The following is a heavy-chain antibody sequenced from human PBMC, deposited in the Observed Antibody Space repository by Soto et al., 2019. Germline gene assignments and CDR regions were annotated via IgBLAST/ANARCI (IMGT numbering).Heavy chain of an antibody. V-gene: IGHV3-30-3*01. Sequence: GXSLRLACAASGFTFSSYALHWFRQAPVDGLEWVGVISYDGSNKYYADSVKGRFTISRDNSKNTLYLQMNSLRAEDTAVYYCAKMNYDFWSGYYPFDYWGQGTLVTVSS. CDR1: GFTFSSYA. CDR3: AKMNYDFWSGYYPFDY. D-gene: IGHD3-3*01. CDR2: ISYDGSNK. J-gene: IGHJ4*02.